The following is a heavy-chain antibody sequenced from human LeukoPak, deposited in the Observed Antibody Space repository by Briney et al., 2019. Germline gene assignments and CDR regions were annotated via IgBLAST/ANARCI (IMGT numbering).Heavy chain of an antibody. CDR3: DHEFYDRSPHYLGGAIDH. CDR1: GFTFSTYS. Sequence: PGGSLRLSCAASGFTFSTYSMNWVRQAPGKGLEWVSYISARSTSTHYADSVKGRFTVSRDNDKDSLYLQMDSLRVEDTAIYSRDHEFYDRSPHYLGGAIDHWGQGALVTVSS. CDR2: ISARSTST. V-gene: IGHV3-48*01. J-gene: IGHJ4*02. D-gene: IGHD3-22*01.